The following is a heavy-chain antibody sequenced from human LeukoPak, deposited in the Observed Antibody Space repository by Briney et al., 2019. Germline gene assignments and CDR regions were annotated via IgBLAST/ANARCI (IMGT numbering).Heavy chain of an antibody. D-gene: IGHD5-12*01. CDR2: IYYSGST. V-gene: IGHV4-59*08. CDR1: GGSISSYY. Sequence: SETLSLTCTVSGGSISSYYWSWIRQPAGKGLEWSGYIYYSGSTNYNPSLKSRVTISVDTSKNQFSLKLSSVTAADTAVYYCARHPSGYDRYYFDYWGQGTLVTVSS. CDR3: ARHPSGYDRYYFDY. J-gene: IGHJ4*02.